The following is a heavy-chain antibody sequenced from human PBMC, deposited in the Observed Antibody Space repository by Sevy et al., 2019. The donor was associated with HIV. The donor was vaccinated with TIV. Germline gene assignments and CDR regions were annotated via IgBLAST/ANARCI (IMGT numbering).Heavy chain of an antibody. V-gene: IGHV3-23*01. Sequence: GGSLRLSCAASAFTFSSYARSWVRQAPGKGLEWVSAISGSGGSTYYADSVKGRFTISRDNSKNTLYLQMNSLRAEDTAVYYCAKDRPWIQLWLFFDYWGQGTLVTVSS. D-gene: IGHD5-18*01. CDR1: AFTFSSYA. J-gene: IGHJ4*02. CDR3: AKDRPWIQLWLFFDY. CDR2: ISGSGGST.